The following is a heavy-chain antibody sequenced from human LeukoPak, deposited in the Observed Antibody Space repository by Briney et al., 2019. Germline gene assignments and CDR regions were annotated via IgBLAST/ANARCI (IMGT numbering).Heavy chain of an antibody. CDR1: VVSISSSY. J-gene: IGHJ4*02. V-gene: IGHV4-59*08. CDR3: ARRRAYYDSGPFDY. CDR2: IFYSGST. D-gene: IGHD3-16*01. Sequence: PSETLSLTCVVSVVSISSSYWSWIRQPPGKGLEWIGYIFYSGSTHSNPSLRSRVTISMDTSNNQFSLKLTSVTAADTAVYYCARRRAYYDSGPFDYWGQGSLVTVSS.